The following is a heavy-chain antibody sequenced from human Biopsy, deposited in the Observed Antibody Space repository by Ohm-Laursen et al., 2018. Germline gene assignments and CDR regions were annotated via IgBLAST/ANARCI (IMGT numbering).Heavy chain of an antibody. J-gene: IGHJ4*02. D-gene: IGHD5-12*01. Sequence: GTLSLTCIVSGGSISNNNYYWGWIRQPPGKGLEWIGSIFYRGSTHSKPSLKSRVNISVDTSKNQFSLKLNSVTAADTAVYYCSRLGSGDYFPTFFDFWGQGALVTVSS. CDR1: GGSISNNNYY. V-gene: IGHV4-39*01. CDR2: IFYRGST. CDR3: SRLGSGDYFPTFFDF.